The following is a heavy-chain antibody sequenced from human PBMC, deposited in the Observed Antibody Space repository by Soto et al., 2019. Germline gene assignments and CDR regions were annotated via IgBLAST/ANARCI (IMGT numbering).Heavy chain of an antibody. CDR3: VGEVGFQLIY. V-gene: IGHV3-48*01. J-gene: IGHJ4*02. CDR1: GFTFNTHS. CDR2: ITSSSVTM. D-gene: IGHD2-2*01. Sequence: GGSLRLSCAASGFTFNTHSMNWVRQAPGKGLEWISYITSSSVTMYADSVKGRFTISRDNAKNSLYLQMNSLRAEDTAVYFCVGEVGFQLIYWGQGT.